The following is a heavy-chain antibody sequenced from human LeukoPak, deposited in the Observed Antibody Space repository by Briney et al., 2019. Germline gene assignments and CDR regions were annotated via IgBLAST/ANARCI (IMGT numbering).Heavy chain of an antibody. D-gene: IGHD1-26*01. Sequence: GGSLRLSCAASGFTFSSYSMNWVRQAPGKGLEWVSYISSSSSTIYYADSVKGRFTISRDNAKNSLYLQMNSLRAEDTAVYYCARDLRSGSYFSRGQGTLVTVSS. J-gene: IGHJ4*02. CDR1: GFTFSSYS. V-gene: IGHV3-48*04. CDR2: ISSSSSTI. CDR3: ARDLRSGSYFS.